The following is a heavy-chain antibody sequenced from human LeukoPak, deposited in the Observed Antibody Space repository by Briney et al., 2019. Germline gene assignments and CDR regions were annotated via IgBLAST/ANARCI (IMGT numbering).Heavy chain of an antibody. CDR2: INQDGSQK. V-gene: IGHV3-7*01. D-gene: IGHD1-14*01. Sequence: GGSLRLSCAASGFVFSTYWMIWVRQAPGNGLEWVAHINQDGSQKYYVDSVKGRFTISRDNARNSLYLQMNSLRAEDTAVYYCASGLLPSLLTAFDFWGLRTLVSVSS. CDR1: GFVFSTYW. J-gene: IGHJ4*01. CDR3: ASGLLPSLLTAFDF.